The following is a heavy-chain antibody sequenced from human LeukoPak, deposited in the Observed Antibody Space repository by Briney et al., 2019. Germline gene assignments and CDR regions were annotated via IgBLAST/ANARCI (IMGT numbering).Heavy chain of an antibody. CDR2: IYHSGST. CDR1: GGSISSYY. V-gene: IGHV4-59*01. Sequence: PSETLSLTCTVSGGSISSYYWSWIRQPPGKGLEWIGYIYHSGSTNYNPSLKSRVTISVDTSKNQFSLKLSSVTAADTAVYYCARGFRVGATHYFDYWGQGTLVTVSS. CDR3: ARGFRVGATHYFDY. D-gene: IGHD1-26*01. J-gene: IGHJ4*02.